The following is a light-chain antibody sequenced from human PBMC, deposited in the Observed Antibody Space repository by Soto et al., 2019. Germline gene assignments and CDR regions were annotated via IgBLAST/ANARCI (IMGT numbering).Light chain of an antibody. CDR2: DVS. Sequence: QSVLTQPASVSGSPGQSITIPCTGTSSDVGGYNYVSWYQQHPGKAPKLMIYDVSNRPSGVSNRFSGSKSGNTASLTISGLQAEDEADYYCSSYTSSSTVVFGGGTQLTLL. V-gene: IGLV2-14*01. J-gene: IGLJ3*02. CDR3: SSYTSSSTVV. CDR1: SSDVGGYNY.